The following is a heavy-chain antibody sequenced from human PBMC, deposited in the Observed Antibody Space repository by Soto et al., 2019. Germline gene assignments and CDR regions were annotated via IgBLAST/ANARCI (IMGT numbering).Heavy chain of an antibody. CDR1: GFTFDGYA. CDR3: AKEQEQLVRCDYYGMDV. J-gene: IGHJ6*02. CDR2: IRGDGGST. V-gene: IGHV3-43*02. Sequence: GGSLRLSCAASGFTFDGYAMNWVRQAPGKGLEWVSIIRGDGGSTYYGDSVKGRFTISRDNSKNSLYLQMNSLRTEDTAWYDCAKEQEQLVRCDYYGMDVWGQGTTVTVSS. D-gene: IGHD6-6*01.